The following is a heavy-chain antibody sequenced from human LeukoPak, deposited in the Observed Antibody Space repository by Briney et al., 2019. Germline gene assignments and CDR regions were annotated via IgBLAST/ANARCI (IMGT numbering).Heavy chain of an antibody. D-gene: IGHD2-15*01. V-gene: IGHV4-59*01. J-gene: IGHJ5*02. CDR2: IYYSGST. CDR1: GGSISSYY. Sequence: SETLSLTCTVSGGSISSYYWSWIRQPPGKGLEWIGYIYYSGSTNYNPSLTSRVTISVDTSKNQFSLKLSSVTAADTAVYYCARPHYCSGGSCYHFDPWGQGTLVTVSS. CDR3: ARPHYCSGGSCYHFDP.